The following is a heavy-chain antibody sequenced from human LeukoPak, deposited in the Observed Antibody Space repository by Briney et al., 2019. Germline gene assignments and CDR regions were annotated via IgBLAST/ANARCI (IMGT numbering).Heavy chain of an antibody. Sequence: PGGSLRLSCAASGFTFDDYAMHWVRHAPGKGLEWVSGISWNSGSIGYADSVKGRFTISRDNAKNSLYLQMNSLRAEDTALYYCAKDIKSGRGAMEMGAFDIWGQGTMVTVSS. D-gene: IGHD3-10*01. V-gene: IGHV3-9*01. J-gene: IGHJ3*02. CDR1: GFTFDDYA. CDR3: AKDIKSGRGAMEMGAFDI. CDR2: ISWNSGSI.